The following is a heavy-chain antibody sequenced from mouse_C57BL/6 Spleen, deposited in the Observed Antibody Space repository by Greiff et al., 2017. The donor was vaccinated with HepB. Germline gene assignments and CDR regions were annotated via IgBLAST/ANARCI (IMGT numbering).Heavy chain of an antibody. CDR1: GYAFSSSW. V-gene: IGHV1-82*01. CDR2: IYPGDGDT. J-gene: IGHJ3*01. CDR3: ARGPGGFAY. D-gene: IGHD3-3*01. Sequence: LEESRPELVKPGASVKISCKASGYAFSSSWMNWVKQRPGKGLEWIGRIYPGDGDTNYNGKFKGKATLTADKSSSTAYMQLSSLTSEDSAVYFCARGPGGFAYWGQGTLVTVSA.